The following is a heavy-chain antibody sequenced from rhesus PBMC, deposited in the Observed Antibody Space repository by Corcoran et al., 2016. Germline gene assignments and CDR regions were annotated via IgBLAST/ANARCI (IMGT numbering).Heavy chain of an antibody. D-gene: IGHD3-9*01. J-gene: IGHJ4*01. CDR2: IYGSGSST. CDR3: ARDRGPGAY. CDR1: GGSISSSY. V-gene: IGHV4-169*02. Sequence: QLQLQESGPGLVKPSETLSVTCAVSGGSISSSYWSWIRQAPGKGLERIGYIYGSGSSTNYNPSLKSRVTLSVDTSKTQLSLKLSSVTTADTAVYYCARDRGPGAYWGQGVLVTVSS.